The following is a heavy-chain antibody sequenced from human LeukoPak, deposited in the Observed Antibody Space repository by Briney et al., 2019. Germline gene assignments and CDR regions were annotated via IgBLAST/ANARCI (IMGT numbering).Heavy chain of an antibody. Sequence: PGGSLRLSCAASGFTFGNYVMHWVRQAPGKGLESVSGISSNGGSTYYANSVKGRFTISRDNSKNTLYLQMGSLRAEDMAVYYCARGGPYGSSWRYFDFWGRGTLVTVSS. CDR1: GFTFGNYV. J-gene: IGHJ2*01. V-gene: IGHV3-64*01. CDR2: ISSNGGST. CDR3: ARGGPYGSSWRYFDF. D-gene: IGHD6-13*01.